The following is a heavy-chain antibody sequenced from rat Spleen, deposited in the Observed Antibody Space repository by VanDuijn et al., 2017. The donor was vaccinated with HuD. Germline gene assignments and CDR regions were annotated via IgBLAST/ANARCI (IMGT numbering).Heavy chain of an antibody. CDR1: GFTFSDYN. CDR3: ARPNYGYPFAY. Sequence: EVQLVESGGGLVQPGRSLKLSCAASGFTFSDYNMAWVRQAPKKGLEWVVTISYDGSGTFYRDSVKGRFTISRDNARSTLYLQMDSLRSEDTATYYCARPNYGYPFAYWGQGTLVTVSS. V-gene: IGHV5-7*01. J-gene: IGHJ3*01. CDR2: ISYDGSGT. D-gene: IGHD1-11*01.